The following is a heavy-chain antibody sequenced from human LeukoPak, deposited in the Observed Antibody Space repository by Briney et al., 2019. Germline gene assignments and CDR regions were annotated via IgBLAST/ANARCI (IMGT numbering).Heavy chain of an antibody. V-gene: IGHV4-39*01. CDR3: AREILYDSTAYYL. CDR2: IYHSGGS. D-gene: IGHD3-22*01. Sequence: SETLSLTCSVSGASIDTSAYNWGWIRQPPGKGLEWIGSIYHSGGSYDNPSLKSRLTLSIDTSRNQFSLTLKSVTAADSGVYFCAREILYDSTAYYLWGKGTVVTVSS. CDR1: GASIDTSAYN. J-gene: IGHJ4*02.